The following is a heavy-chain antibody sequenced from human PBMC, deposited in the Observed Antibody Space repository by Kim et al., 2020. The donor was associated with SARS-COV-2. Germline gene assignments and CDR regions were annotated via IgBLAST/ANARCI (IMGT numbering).Heavy chain of an antibody. D-gene: IGHD2-21*02. CDR3: ATGGYVSAYCGGDHCPHRD. CDR2: FDPEDGET. Sequence: ASVKVSCKVSGYTLTELSMHWVRQAPGKGLEWMGGFDPEDGETIYAQKFQGRVTMTEDTSTDTAYMELSSLRSEDTAVYYCATGGYVSAYCGGDHCPHRDWGQGTLVTVSS. CDR1: GYTLTELS. J-gene: IGHJ4*02. V-gene: IGHV1-24*01.